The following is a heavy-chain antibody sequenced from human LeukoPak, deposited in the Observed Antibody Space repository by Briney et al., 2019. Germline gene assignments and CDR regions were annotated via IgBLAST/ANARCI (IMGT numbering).Heavy chain of an antibody. D-gene: IGHD2-2*01. V-gene: IGHV3-30*04. CDR1: GFTFSTYT. Sequence: PGGSLRLSCAASGFTFSTYTIHWVRQAPGKGLEWVAVISYDGSNKYYADSVKGRFTLSRDNSKDTLHLQMDSLRAEDTAVYSCARGYCSSTACPPCDYWGQGTLVTVSS. CDR2: ISYDGSNK. J-gene: IGHJ4*02. CDR3: ARGYCSSTACPPCDY.